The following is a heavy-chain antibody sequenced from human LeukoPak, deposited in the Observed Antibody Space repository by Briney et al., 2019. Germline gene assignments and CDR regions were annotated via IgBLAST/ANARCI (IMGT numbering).Heavy chain of an antibody. V-gene: IGHV4-31*03. Sequence: SETLSLTCTVSGGSISSDGYHWSWIRQLPGKCLEWIGYIDYSGTTYYNPSLKTRISISVGTSENQFSLTMSSVTAADTGIYYCARVFRLTIFGVVTDPYDYFDYWGQGTLVTVSS. CDR1: GGSISSDGYH. D-gene: IGHD3-3*01. J-gene: IGHJ4*02. CDR3: ARVFRLTIFGVVTDPYDYFDY. CDR2: IDYSGTT.